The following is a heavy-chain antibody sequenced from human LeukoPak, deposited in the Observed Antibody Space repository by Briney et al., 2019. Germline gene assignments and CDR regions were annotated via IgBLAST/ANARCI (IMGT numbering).Heavy chain of an antibody. CDR2: IRYDGSNK. J-gene: IGHJ4*02. D-gene: IGHD2-8*01. CDR3: AKDGIVLMVYAIPYFDY. V-gene: IGHV3-30*02. Sequence: PGGSLRLSCTASGFTFSSYGMHWVRQAPGKGLEWVAFIRYDGSNKYYADSVKGRFTISRDNSKNTLYLQMNSLRAEDTAVYYCAKDGIVLMVYAIPYFDYWGQGTLVTVSS. CDR1: GFTFSSYG.